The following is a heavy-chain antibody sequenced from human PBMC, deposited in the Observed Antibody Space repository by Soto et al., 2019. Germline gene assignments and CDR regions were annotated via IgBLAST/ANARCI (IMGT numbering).Heavy chain of an antibody. Sequence: SVKVSCKASGGTFSSYAISWVRQAPGQGLEWMGGIIPIFGTANYAQKFQGRVTITADESTSTAYMELSSLRSEDTAVYYCARDRADTAMVSFRHPLNYYYCGMDVWGQGTTVTVS. CDR2: IIPIFGTA. CDR3: ARDRADTAMVSFRHPLNYYYCGMDV. J-gene: IGHJ6*02. D-gene: IGHD5-18*01. V-gene: IGHV1-69*13. CDR1: GGTFSSYA.